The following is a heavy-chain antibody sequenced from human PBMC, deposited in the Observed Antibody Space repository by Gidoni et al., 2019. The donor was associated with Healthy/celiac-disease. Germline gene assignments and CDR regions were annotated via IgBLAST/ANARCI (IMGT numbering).Heavy chain of an antibody. V-gene: IGHV1-69*04. D-gene: IGHD6-13*01. J-gene: IGHJ5*02. Sequence: QVQLVQSGAEVKKPGSSVKVSCKASGGTFSSYAISWVRQAPGQGLEWMGRIIPILGIANYAQKFQGRVTITADKSTSTAYMELSSLRSEDTAVYYCARAPIAAAGTEWRSNWFDPWGQGTLVTVSS. CDR3: ARAPIAAAGTEWRSNWFDP. CDR1: GGTFSSYA. CDR2: IIPILGIA.